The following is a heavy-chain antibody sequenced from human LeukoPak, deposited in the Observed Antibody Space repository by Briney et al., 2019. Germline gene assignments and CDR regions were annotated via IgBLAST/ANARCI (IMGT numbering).Heavy chain of an antibody. D-gene: IGHD3-22*01. V-gene: IGHV3-30*03. CDR2: ISYDGSNK. J-gene: IGHJ4*02. Sequence: QPGRSLRLSCAASGFTFSSYGMHWVRQAPGKGLEWVAVISYDGSNKYYADSVKGRFTISRDNSKNTLYLQMNSLRAEDTAVYYCARDEGYYDSSGYYDYWGQGTLVAVSS. CDR1: GFTFSSYG. CDR3: ARDEGYYDSSGYYDY.